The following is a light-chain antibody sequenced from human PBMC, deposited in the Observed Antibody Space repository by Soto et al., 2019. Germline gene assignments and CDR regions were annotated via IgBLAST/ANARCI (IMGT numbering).Light chain of an antibody. J-gene: IGKJ1*01. CDR3: QHYNSYSEA. V-gene: IGKV1-5*03. CDR1: QTISSW. CDR2: KAS. Sequence: DIQMTHSPSTLSGSVVDRVTMTCRASQTISSWLAWYQQKPGKAPKLLIYKASTLKSGVPSRFSGSGSGTEFTLTISSLQPDDFATYYCQHYNSYSEAFGQGTKVDIK.